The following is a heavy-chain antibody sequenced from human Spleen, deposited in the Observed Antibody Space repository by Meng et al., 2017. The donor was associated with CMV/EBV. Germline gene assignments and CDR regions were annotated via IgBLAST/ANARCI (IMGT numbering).Heavy chain of an antibody. CDR2: IIPIFGTA. V-gene: IGHV1-69*05. Sequence: SVKVSCKASGGTFSSYAISWVRQAPGQGLEWMGGIIPIFGTANYAQKFQGRVTITTDESTSTAYMELSSLRSEDTAVYYCARAEYVVVVAESAFDIWGQGTMVTV. D-gene: IGHD2-15*01. CDR1: GGTFSSYA. CDR3: ARAEYVVVVAESAFDI. J-gene: IGHJ3*02.